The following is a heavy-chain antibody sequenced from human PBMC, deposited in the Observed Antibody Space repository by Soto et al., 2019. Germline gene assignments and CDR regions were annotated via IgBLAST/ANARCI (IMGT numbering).Heavy chain of an antibody. CDR1: GGSISSYY. Sequence: SETLSLTCTVSGGSISSYYWSWIRQPPGKGLEWIGYIYYSGSTNYSPSLKSRVTISVDTSKNQFSLKLSSVTAADTAVYYCARVPVRDDDIWGSYMDVWGKGTTVTVSS. CDR3: ARVPVRDDDIWGSYMDV. D-gene: IGHD3-16*01. J-gene: IGHJ6*03. CDR2: IYYSGST. V-gene: IGHV4-59*01.